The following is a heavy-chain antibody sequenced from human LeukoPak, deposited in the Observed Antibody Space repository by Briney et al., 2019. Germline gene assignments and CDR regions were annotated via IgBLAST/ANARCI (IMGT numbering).Heavy chain of an antibody. J-gene: IGHJ4*02. D-gene: IGHD2-2*01. Sequence: PSQTLSLTCTVSGGSISSGSYYWSWIRQPAGKGLEWIGRIYTSGSTYYNPSLKSRVTMSVDTSKNQFSLKVRSVTAADAAVYYCATLAPGSTIDYWGQGTLVTVSS. CDR3: ATLAPGSTIDY. CDR2: IYTSGST. CDR1: GGSISSGSYY. V-gene: IGHV4-61*02.